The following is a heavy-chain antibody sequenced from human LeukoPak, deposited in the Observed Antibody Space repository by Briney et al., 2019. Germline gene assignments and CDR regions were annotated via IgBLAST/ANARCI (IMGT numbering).Heavy chain of an antibody. Sequence: ASVKVSCKASGYTFTSYGISWVRQAPGQGLEWMGWISAYNGNTNYARKLQGRVTMTTDTSTSTAYMELRSLRSDDTAVYYCARARAIVVVIAITPLDYWGQGTLVTVSS. V-gene: IGHV1-18*01. D-gene: IGHD2-21*01. CDR3: ARARAIVVVIAITPLDY. J-gene: IGHJ4*02. CDR2: ISAYNGNT. CDR1: GYTFTSYG.